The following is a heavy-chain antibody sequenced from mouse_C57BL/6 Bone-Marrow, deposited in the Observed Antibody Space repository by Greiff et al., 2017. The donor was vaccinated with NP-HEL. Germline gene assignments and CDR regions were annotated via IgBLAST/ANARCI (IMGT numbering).Heavy chain of an antibody. CDR2: INPNNGGT. V-gene: IGHV1-22*01. D-gene: IGHD3-2*02. J-gene: IGHJ2*01. Sequence: DVQLQESGPELVKPGASVKMSCKASGYTFTDYNMHWVKQSHGKSLEWIGYINPNNGGTSYNQKFKGKATLTVNKSSSTAYMELRSLTSEDSAVYYCARELRLGDYWGQGTTLTVSS. CDR1: GYTFTDYN. CDR3: ARELRLGDY.